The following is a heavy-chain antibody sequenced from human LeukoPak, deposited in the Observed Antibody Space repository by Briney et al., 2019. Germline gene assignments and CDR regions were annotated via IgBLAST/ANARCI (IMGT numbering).Heavy chain of an antibody. CDR3: ARVPESTIFGVVTTIPHFDY. D-gene: IGHD3-3*01. J-gene: IGHJ4*02. V-gene: IGHV1-69*13. CDR2: IITNLDTG. CDR1: GGTFINHI. Sequence: GASVKVSCKFSGGTFINHIISWVRQAPGQGLEWMGGIITNLDTGHYAPKFQGRVTITADESTSTVYMEMSSLRSEDTAVYYCARVPESTIFGVVTTIPHFDYWGQGTLVTVSS.